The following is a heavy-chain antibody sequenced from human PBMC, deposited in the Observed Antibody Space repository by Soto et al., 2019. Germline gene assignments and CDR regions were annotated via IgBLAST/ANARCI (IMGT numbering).Heavy chain of an antibody. CDR3: ARSLRSRGRKNEEHLSRGYYFDY. Sequence: SETLSLTCAVYGGSFSDWYWSWIRQPPGKRLEWIGETNRSGRSTYNPSLMSRVTMSLDTSKNQFSLKLSSVTAADTAVYYCARSLRSRGRKNEEHLSRGYYFDYWGQGTLVTVSS. V-gene: IGHV4-34*01. CDR1: GGSFSDWY. CDR2: TNRSGRS. J-gene: IGHJ4*02. D-gene: IGHD3-16*01.